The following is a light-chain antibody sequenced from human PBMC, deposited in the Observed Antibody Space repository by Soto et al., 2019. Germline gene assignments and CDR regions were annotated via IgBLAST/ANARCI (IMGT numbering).Light chain of an antibody. CDR3: LHHGSSLWT. Sequence: ETVMTQSPATLSVSPGETATLSCRASQSVSSNYLAWYQQKPGQAPRLLIYGASSRATGIPDRFSGSGSGTDFTLTISRLEPEDFAMYYCLHHGSSLWTFGHGTKVDI. J-gene: IGKJ1*01. V-gene: IGKV3-20*01. CDR1: QSVSSNY. CDR2: GAS.